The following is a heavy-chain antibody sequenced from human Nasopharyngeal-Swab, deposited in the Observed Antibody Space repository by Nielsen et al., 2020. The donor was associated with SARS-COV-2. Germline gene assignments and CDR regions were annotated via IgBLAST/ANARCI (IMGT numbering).Heavy chain of an antibody. Sequence: GESLKISCAASGFTFSNAWMSWVRQAPGKGLEWVGRIKSKTDGGTTDYSATVKGRFTISRDDSKNTLYLQMNSLKTEDTAVYYCTTLYSNYAFYYYYMDVWGKGTTVTVSS. CDR2: IKSKTDGGTT. V-gene: IGHV3-15*01. CDR1: GFTFSNAW. CDR3: TTLYSNYAFYYYYMDV. D-gene: IGHD4-11*01. J-gene: IGHJ6*03.